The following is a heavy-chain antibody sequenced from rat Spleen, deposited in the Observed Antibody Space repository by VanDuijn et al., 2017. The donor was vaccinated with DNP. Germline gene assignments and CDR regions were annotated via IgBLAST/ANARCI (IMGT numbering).Heavy chain of an antibody. CDR3: ARVGDFHDGGDGDVLDA. Sequence: EVQLVESGGGLVQPGRSLKLSCAASGFTFSNYGMAWVRQVPGKGLEWVASITSSGGDSYYPDSVKGRFTISRDNAKNTLYLQMNSLRSEDTATYYCARVGDFHDGGDGDVLDAWGQGTSVTVSS. J-gene: IGHJ4*01. CDR1: GFTFSNYG. CDR2: ITSSGGDS. V-gene: IGHV5S13*01. D-gene: IGHD1-12*02.